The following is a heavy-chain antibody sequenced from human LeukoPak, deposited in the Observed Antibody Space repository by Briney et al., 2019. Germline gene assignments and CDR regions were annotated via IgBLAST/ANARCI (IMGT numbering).Heavy chain of an antibody. D-gene: IGHD6-19*01. V-gene: IGHV1-69*06. CDR2: IIPIFGTA. J-gene: IGHJ4*02. CDR1: GGTFSSYA. CDR3: ARGWIHGYSSGWCLDY. Sequence: GASVKVSCKAPGGTFSSYAISWVRQAPGQGLEWMGGIIPIFGTANYAQKFQGRVTITADKSTSTAYMELSSLRSEDTAVYYCARGWIHGYSSGWCLDYWGQGTLVTVSS.